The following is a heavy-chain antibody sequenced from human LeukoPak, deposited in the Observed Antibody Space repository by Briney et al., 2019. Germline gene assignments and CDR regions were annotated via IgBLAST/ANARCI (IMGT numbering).Heavy chain of an antibody. D-gene: IGHD1-26*01. CDR3: ARGRLGATY. V-gene: IGHV4-61*01. J-gene: IGHJ4*02. Sequence: SETLSLTCTVSGGSVSRGSYYWSWTRQPPGKGLEWIGYIHHSGTTNYSPSLKSRVTISVDMSKNQFFLNLTSVTAADTAVYYCARGRLGATYWGQGTLVTVSS. CDR2: IHHSGTT. CDR1: GGSVSRGSYY.